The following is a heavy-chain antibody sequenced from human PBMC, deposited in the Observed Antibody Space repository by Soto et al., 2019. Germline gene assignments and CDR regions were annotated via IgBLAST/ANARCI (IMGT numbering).Heavy chain of an antibody. J-gene: IGHJ5*02. Sequence: EVQLLKSGGGLVQPGGSLRLSCAASGFTFSSYAMSWVRQTPGKGLEWVSGISGGGGITYYADSVTGRFTISRDNSRNTLYLQMNSLRAADTAIYYCAKDRGAGGRFSGIAVAGIPSWGQGTLVTVSS. CDR2: ISGGGGIT. D-gene: IGHD6-19*01. V-gene: IGHV3-23*01. CDR3: AKDRGAGGRFSGIAVAGIPS. CDR1: GFTFSSYA.